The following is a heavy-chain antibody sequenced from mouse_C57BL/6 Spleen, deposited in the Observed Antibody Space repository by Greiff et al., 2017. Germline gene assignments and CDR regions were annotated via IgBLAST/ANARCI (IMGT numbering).Heavy chain of an antibody. CDR3: ASAEDYGSSYERVDY. J-gene: IGHJ2*01. CDR1: GYTFTSYW. CDR2: IDPSDSYT. Sequence: QVQLQQPGAELVRPGTSVKLSCKASGYTFTSYWMHWVKQRPGQGLEWIGVIDPSDSYTNYNQKFKGKATLTVDTSSSTAYMQLSSLTSEDSAVYYCASAEDYGSSYERVDYWGQGTTLTVSS. V-gene: IGHV1-59*01. D-gene: IGHD1-1*01.